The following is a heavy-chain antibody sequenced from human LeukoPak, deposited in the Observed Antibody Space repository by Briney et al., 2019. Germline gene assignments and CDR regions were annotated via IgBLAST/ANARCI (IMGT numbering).Heavy chain of an antibody. Sequence: EASVKVSCKASGYTFTGYYMHWVRQAPGQGLEWMGWINPKSGGTNYAQKFQGWVTMTRDTSISTAYMELSRLRSDDTAVYYCARADQKGYSSSWYYYGMDVWGKGTTVTVSS. CDR3: ARADQKGYSSSWYYYGMDV. J-gene: IGHJ6*04. CDR1: GYTFTGYY. V-gene: IGHV1-2*04. D-gene: IGHD6-13*01. CDR2: INPKSGGT.